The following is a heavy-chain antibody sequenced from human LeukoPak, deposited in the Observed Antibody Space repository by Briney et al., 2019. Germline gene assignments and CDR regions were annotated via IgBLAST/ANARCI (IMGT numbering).Heavy chain of an antibody. CDR1: GGTFSSYA. Sequence: SVKVSCKASGGTFSSYAISWVRQAPGQGLEWMGGIIPIFGTANYAQKFQGRVTITADESTSTAYMELSSLRSEDTAVYYCARDSYCGGDCYFYAFDIWGQGTMVIVSS. CDR3: ARDSYCGGDCYFYAFDI. CDR2: IIPIFGTA. V-gene: IGHV1-69*13. J-gene: IGHJ3*02. D-gene: IGHD2-21*02.